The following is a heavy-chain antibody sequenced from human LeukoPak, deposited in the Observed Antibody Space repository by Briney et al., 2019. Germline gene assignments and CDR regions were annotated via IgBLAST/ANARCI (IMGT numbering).Heavy chain of an antibody. Sequence: PGGSLRLSCAASGFTFSSYSMNWVRQAPGKGLEWVSSISSSSSYIYYADSVKGRFTISRDNSKNTLYLQMSSLRPEDTAVYYCARDRAAAGTRWGQGTLVTVSS. J-gene: IGHJ4*02. CDR3: ARDRAAAGTR. V-gene: IGHV3-21*01. CDR2: ISSSSSYI. D-gene: IGHD6-13*01. CDR1: GFTFSSYS.